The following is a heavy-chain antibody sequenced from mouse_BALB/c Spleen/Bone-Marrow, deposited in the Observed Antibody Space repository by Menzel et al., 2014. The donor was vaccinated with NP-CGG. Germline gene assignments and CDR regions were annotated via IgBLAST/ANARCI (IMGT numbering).Heavy chain of an antibody. CDR3: ARRGLYGYDFDY. J-gene: IGHJ2*01. CDR2: IWSGGST. CDR1: GFPLISYG. Sequence: VKLMESGPGLVQPSQSLSITCTVSGFPLISYGVHWVRQSPGKGLEWLGVIWSGGSTDYNVAFISRLSISKDNSKSQVFFKMNSLQANDTAIYYCARRGLYGYDFDYWGQGTTLTVSS. V-gene: IGHV2-2*02. D-gene: IGHD2-2*01.